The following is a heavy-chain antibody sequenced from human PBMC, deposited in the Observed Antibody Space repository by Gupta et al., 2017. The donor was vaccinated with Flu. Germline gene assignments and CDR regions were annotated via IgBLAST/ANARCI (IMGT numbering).Heavy chain of an antibody. J-gene: IGHJ4*02. CDR3: ARVESGGYSLEY. Sequence: QVQLQESGPGLVKPSETLSLTCTVSGGSINGYYCGWIRQPPGKGLEWIGYIYYSGRTKYNPSLKSRVAMSVDTSQNHVSLKMTYVNAADTAVYYCARVESGGYSLEYWGQGTLVTVSS. D-gene: IGHD3-22*01. V-gene: IGHV4-59*01. CDR1: GGSINGYY. CDR2: IYYSGRT.